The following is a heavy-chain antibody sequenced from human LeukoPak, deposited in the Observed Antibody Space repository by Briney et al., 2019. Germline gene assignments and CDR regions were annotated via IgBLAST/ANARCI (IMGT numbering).Heavy chain of an antibody. CDR3: AKDPVGATRMYFDY. V-gene: IGHV3-30*18. CDR2: ISYDGSNK. J-gene: IGHJ4*02. CDR1: GFTFSSYG. Sequence: GGSLRLSCAASGFTFSSYGMHWVRQAPGKGLEWVAVISYDGSNKYYADSVKGRFTISRDNSKNTLYLQMNSLRAEDTAIYYCAKDPVGATRMYFDYWGQGTLVTVSS. D-gene: IGHD1-26*01.